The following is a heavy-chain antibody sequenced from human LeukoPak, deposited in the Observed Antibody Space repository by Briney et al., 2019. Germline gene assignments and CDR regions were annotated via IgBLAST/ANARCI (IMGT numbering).Heavy chain of an antibody. CDR2: INSDGSST. Sequence: GGSLRLSCAASGFTFSSYWMHWVRQAPGKGLVWVSRINSDGSSTSYADSVKGRSTISRDNAKNTLYLQMNSLRAEDTAVYYCARGGDMYYYDSSGYPPDYWGQGTLVTVSS. CDR1: GFTFSSYW. J-gene: IGHJ4*02. D-gene: IGHD3-22*01. V-gene: IGHV3-74*01. CDR3: ARGGDMYYYDSSGYPPDY.